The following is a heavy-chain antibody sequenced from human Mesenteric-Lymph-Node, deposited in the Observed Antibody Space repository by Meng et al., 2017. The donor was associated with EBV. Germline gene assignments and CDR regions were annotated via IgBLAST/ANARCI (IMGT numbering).Heavy chain of an antibody. CDR3: ARLPPTTGYGTARSY. CDR1: GGDISVRSW. Sequence: VHLEEAGPGLVSLSGYRSLTRSVSGGDISVRSWCMWVREPPGKGLEWLGESYNRSGTTNYNQSLKSRVTISLDKSKNQFSLNLSSVTAADTAVYYCARLPPTTGYGTARSYWGQGTLVTVSS. D-gene: IGHD6-13*01. J-gene: IGHJ4*02. V-gene: IGHV4-4*02. CDR2: SYNRSGTT.